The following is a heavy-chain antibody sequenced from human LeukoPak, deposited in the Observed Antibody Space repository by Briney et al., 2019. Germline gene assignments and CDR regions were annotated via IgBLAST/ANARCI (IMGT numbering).Heavy chain of an antibody. CDR3: AKSLCY. CDR2: IKGDGSET. Sequence: GGSLRRSCAASGFTFGTSWMDWVRQAPGKGLEWVANIKGDGSETNYGDSTKGRFTIFRDNARNSLYLHMHSLRVEDTAIYYCAKSLCYWGQGTLVTVSS. J-gene: IGHJ4*02. CDR1: GFTFGTSW. V-gene: IGHV3-7*01.